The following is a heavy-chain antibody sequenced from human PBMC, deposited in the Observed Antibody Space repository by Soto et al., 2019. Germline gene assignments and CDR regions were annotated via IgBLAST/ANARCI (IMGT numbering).Heavy chain of an antibody. CDR3: ARLYCSGGSCYPDYYYYGMDV. CDR1: GYRFSDYW. D-gene: IGHD2-15*01. Sequence: WESLKISCKGSGYRFSDYWINWVRQVPGKGLEWMGKIDPSDSFTTYSPSFQGRVTISVDKSINTAFLRWTGLKSSDTAMYYCARLYCSGGSCYPDYYYYGMDVWGQGTTVTVSS. V-gene: IGHV5-10-1*04. CDR2: IDPSDSFT. J-gene: IGHJ6*02.